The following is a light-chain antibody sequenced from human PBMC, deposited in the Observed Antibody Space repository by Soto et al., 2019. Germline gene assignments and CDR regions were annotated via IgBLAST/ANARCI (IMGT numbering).Light chain of an antibody. CDR2: GNA. J-gene: IGLJ2*01. CDR1: SSNIGAGYE. V-gene: IGLV1-40*01. CDR3: QSYDSALSAV. Sequence: QSVLTQPPSVSGAPGQRVTISCTGSSSNIGAGYEVHWYQQLPGAAPKLLIYGNADRPSGVPNRFSGSKSGASASRAITGLRAEDEADYYCQSYDSALSAVFGGGTKLTVL.